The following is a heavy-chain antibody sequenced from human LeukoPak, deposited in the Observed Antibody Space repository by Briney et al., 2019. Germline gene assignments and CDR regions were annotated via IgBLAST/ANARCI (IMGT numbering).Heavy chain of an antibody. CDR2: ISGSGGST. CDR3: AKGQGSGWYAYFDY. Sequence: GGSLRLSCAASGFTFSSYAMHWVRQAPGKGLEWVSAISGSGGSTYYADSVKGRLTISRDNSKNTLYLQMNSLRAEDTAVYYCAKGQGSGWYAYFDYWGQGTLVTVSS. CDR1: GFTFSSYA. J-gene: IGHJ4*02. D-gene: IGHD6-19*01. V-gene: IGHV3-23*01.